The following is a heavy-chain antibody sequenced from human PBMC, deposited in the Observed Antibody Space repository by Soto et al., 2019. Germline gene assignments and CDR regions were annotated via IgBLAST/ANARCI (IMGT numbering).Heavy chain of an antibody. CDR3: ARVPDIAVGDNCFDP. Sequence: QVQLVQSGAEVKKPGSSVKVSCKASGGTFSSYSISWVRQAPGQGLEWMGRIIPILGIANYAQKFQGRVSITAYNSTSTAYMELSSLSSEDTAVYYCARVPDIAVGDNCFDPLGQGTLVTVSS. D-gene: IGHD6-19*01. J-gene: IGHJ5*02. V-gene: IGHV1-69*02. CDR1: GGTFSSYS. CDR2: IIPILGIA.